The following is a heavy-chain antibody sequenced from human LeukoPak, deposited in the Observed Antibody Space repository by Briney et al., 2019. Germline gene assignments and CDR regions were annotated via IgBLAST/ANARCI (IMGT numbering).Heavy chain of an antibody. Sequence: QPGGSLRLSCVASGFTFGSYWMHWVRQAPGKGRVWVSRINYDGTSTTYADSVKGRFTVSRDNGKKTVSLQINSLRPDDTAVYYCAREANTAFDYWGQGTLVTVSS. CDR2: INYDGTST. D-gene: IGHD2/OR15-2a*01. V-gene: IGHV3-74*01. J-gene: IGHJ4*02. CDR1: GFTFGSYW. CDR3: AREANTAFDY.